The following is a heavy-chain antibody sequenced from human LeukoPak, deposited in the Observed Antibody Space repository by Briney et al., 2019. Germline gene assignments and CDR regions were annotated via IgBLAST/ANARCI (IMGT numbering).Heavy chain of an antibody. Sequence: ASVKVSCKASGGTFSSYAISWVRQAPGQGLEWMGRIIPILGIANYAQKFQGRVTITADKSTSTAYMELSSLRSEDTAVYYCAKMGYCGGDCQKPYYYYYGMDVGGQGTTVTVSS. CDR2: IIPILGIA. V-gene: IGHV1-69*04. CDR1: GGTFSSYA. D-gene: IGHD2-21*02. CDR3: AKMGYCGGDCQKPYYYYYGMDV. J-gene: IGHJ6*02.